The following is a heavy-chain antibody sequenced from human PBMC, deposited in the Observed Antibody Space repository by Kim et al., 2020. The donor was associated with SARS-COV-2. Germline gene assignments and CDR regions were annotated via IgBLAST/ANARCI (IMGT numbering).Heavy chain of an antibody. V-gene: IGHV3-11*05. CDR3: ARVPYGAGSYYYFDY. D-gene: IGHD3-10*01. J-gene: IGHJ4*02. Sequence: SGKGRFTISRDNAKTSLDLQMNSLRAEDTAVYYCARVPYGAGSYYYFDYWGQGTLVTVSS.